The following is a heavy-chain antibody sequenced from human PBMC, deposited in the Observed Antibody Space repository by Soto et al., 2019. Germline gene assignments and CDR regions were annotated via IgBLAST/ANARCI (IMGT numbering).Heavy chain of an antibody. Sequence: SETLSLTCTVSGGSISSGGYSWSWIRQTPGKGLEWIGYIYYSGSTSYNTSLASRVSIFIDTYKTYFSLKLNSVTDADSGVYFCARGSSDRILPVEVWGRGTTVT. D-gene: IGHD6-25*01. CDR3: ARGSSDRILPVEV. CDR1: GGSISSGGYS. CDR2: IYYSGST. V-gene: IGHV4-61*03. J-gene: IGHJ6*02.